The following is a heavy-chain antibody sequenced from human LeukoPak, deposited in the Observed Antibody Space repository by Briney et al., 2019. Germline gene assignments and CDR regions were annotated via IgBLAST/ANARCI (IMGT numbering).Heavy chain of an antibody. CDR3: ARERVLRFRTGESYYYYYYGMDV. D-gene: IGHD3-3*01. Sequence: PSETLSLTCAVYGGSFSGYYWSWIRQPPGKGLEWIGEINHSGSTNYNPSLKSRVTISVDRSKNQFSLKLSSVTAADTAVYYCARERVLRFRTGESYYYYYYGMDVWGQGTTVTVSS. V-gene: IGHV4-34*01. CDR1: GGSFSGYY. J-gene: IGHJ6*02. CDR2: INHSGST.